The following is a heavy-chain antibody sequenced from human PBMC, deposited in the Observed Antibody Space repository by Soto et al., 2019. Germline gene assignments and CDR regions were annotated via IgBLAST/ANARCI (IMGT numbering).Heavy chain of an antibody. Sequence: NPSETLSLTCTVSGGSISSGGYYWSWIRQHPGKGLEWIGYIYYSGSTNYNPSFKSRVTISVDTSKNQFSLKLSSVTAADTAVYYCARGQILRGYSGYDRLYYYDSSDYFDYWGQGTLVTVSS. CDR2: IYYSGST. J-gene: IGHJ4*02. V-gene: IGHV4-31*03. CDR3: ARGQILRGYSGYDRLYYYDSSDYFDY. D-gene: IGHD3-22*01. CDR1: GGSISSGGYY.